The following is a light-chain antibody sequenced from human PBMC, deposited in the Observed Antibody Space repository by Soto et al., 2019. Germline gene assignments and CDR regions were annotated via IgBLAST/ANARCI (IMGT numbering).Light chain of an antibody. V-gene: IGKV3-20*01. J-gene: IGKJ2*01. CDR2: GAS. CDR1: QSVTANY. CDR3: QQYRTSPRT. Sequence: EIALTQSPGTLSLSPGERATRSCRASQSVTANYLAWYQQKPGQAPRLLIYGASSRATGIPDRFSGSGSGTDFTLTISRLEPEDFAVYYCQQYRTSPRTFGQGTKLEI.